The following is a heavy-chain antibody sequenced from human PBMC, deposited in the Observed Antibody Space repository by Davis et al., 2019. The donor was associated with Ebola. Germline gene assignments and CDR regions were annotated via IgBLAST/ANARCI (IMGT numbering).Heavy chain of an antibody. V-gene: IGHV4-34*01. CDR1: GFTFSSYA. CDR3: ARGGYDFWSGYYSPLDY. D-gene: IGHD3-3*01. CDR2: INHSGST. Sequence: ESLKISCAASGFTFSSYAMSWVRQAPGKGLEWIGEINHSGSTNYNPSLKSRVTISVDTSKNQFSLKLSSVTAADTAVYYCARGGYDFWSGYYSPLDYWGQGTLVTVSS. J-gene: IGHJ4*02.